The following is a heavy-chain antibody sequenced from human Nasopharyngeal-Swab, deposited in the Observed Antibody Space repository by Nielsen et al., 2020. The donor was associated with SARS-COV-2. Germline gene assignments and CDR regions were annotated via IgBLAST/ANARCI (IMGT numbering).Heavy chain of an antibody. V-gene: IGHV3-11*04. Sequence: GGSLRLSCAASGFTFTDYYMTWVRQAPGKGLEWVSYITNGGIMTYYADSVKGRFTMSRDNAKTSLYLQMNSLRAEDTAMYYCARGQKGSGSYWSRSYFYMDVWGKGTTVTVPS. J-gene: IGHJ6*03. CDR2: ITNGGIMT. CDR3: ARGQKGSGSYWSRSYFYMDV. D-gene: IGHD3-10*01. CDR1: GFTFTDYY.